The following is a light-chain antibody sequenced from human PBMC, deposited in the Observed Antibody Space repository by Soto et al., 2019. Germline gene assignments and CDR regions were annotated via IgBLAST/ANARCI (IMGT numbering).Light chain of an antibody. Sequence: DIVMTQSPDSLAVSLGERATINCKSSQSVLYSSNNNNYLAWYQQKPGQPPKLLIYWASTRESGVPDRFSGSGSGTDFTLTISSLQAEDVAVYYCQQYYSTPFTFGHGTKVAIK. CDR3: QQYYSTPFT. J-gene: IGKJ3*01. V-gene: IGKV4-1*01. CDR2: WAS. CDR1: QSVLYSSNNNNY.